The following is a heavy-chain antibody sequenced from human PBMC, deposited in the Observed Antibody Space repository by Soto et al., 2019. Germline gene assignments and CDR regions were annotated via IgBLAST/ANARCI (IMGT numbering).Heavy chain of an antibody. CDR3: ASGIVGATTYGMDV. CDR2: INWNGGST. CDR1: GFTFSSCA. D-gene: IGHD1-26*01. V-gene: IGHV3-20*04. Sequence: PGGSLRLSCAASGFTFSSCAMGWVRQAPGEGLEWVSGINWNGGSTGYADSVKGRFTISRDNAKNSLYLQMNSLRAEDTALYYCASGIVGATTYGMDVWGQGTTVTVSS. J-gene: IGHJ6*02.